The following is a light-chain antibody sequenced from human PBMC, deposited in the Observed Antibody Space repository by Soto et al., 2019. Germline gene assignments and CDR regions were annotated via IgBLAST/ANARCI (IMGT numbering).Light chain of an antibody. CDR3: QKYDSAPLT. Sequence: IQMTQSPSSLSASVGARVTITCRTSQGISNNLAWYQQKPGKVPRLLIYGASTLQSGVPSRFSGSGSGTDFTLTISSLQPEDFATYYCQKYDSAPLTFGQGTKVEFK. J-gene: IGKJ1*01. V-gene: IGKV1-27*01. CDR1: QGISNN. CDR2: GAS.